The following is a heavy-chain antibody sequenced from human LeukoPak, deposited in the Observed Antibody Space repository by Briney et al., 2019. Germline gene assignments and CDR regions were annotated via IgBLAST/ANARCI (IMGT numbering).Heavy chain of an antibody. D-gene: IGHD5-12*01. CDR1: GYTLTELS. V-gene: IGHV1-24*01. CDR2: FDPEDGET. Sequence: ASVKVSCKVSGYTLTELSMHWVRQAPGKGLEWMGGFDPEDGETIYAQKFQGRVTMTEDTSTDAAYMELSSLRSEDTAVYYCATRILSGYDSDYWGQGTLVTVSS. CDR3: ATRILSGYDSDY. J-gene: IGHJ4*02.